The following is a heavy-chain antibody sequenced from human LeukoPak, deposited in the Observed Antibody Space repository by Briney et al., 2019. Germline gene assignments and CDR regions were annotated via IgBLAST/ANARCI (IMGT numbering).Heavy chain of an antibody. CDR3: ARVNCSSTSCPSRYYYYGMDV. V-gene: IGHV5-51*01. CDR2: IYPGDSDT. CDR1: GYSFTSYW. Sequence: GESLKISCKGSGYSFTSYWIGWVRQMPGKGLEWMGIIYPGDSDTRYSPSFQGQVTISADKSIGTAYLQWSSLKASDTAMYYCARVNCSSTSCPSRYYYYGMDVWGQGTTVTVSS. D-gene: IGHD2-2*01. J-gene: IGHJ6*02.